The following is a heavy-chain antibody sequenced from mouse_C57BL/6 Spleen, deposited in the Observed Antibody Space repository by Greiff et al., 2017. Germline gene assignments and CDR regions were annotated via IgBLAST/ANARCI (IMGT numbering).Heavy chain of an antibody. CDR2: ICNLAFSI. Sequence: EVKLQESGGGLVQPGGSLKLSCAASGFTFSDYGMAWVRQAPRKGPGWVAFICNLAFSIYYADPGTGRFTISRENAKNTLYLEMSSLRSEDTAMYYCARLTTVVDWYFDGWGTGTTVTVSS. V-gene: IGHV5-15*01. D-gene: IGHD1-1*01. CDR1: GFTFSDYG. J-gene: IGHJ1*03. CDR3: ARLTTVVDWYFDG.